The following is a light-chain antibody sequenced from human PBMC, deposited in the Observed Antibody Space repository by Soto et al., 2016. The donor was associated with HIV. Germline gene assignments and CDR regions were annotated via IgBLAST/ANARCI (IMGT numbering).Light chain of an antibody. J-gene: IGKJ2*01. V-gene: IGKV1-5*03. CDR1: QNINSW. Sequence: DIQMTQSPSTLSASVGDRVTITCRASQNINSWLAWYQQKPGKAPKVLIFKASTLDSGVPSSFSGSGSGTEFTLTISSLQPDDFALYFCQQYHTYPFTFGQGTKLEI. CDR3: QQYHTYPFT. CDR2: KAS.